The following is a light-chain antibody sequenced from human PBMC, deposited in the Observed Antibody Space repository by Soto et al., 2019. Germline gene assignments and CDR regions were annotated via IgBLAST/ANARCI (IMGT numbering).Light chain of an antibody. J-gene: IGKJ1*01. Sequence: EIVMTQSRATLSVSPGERATLSSKASQSVSSNLAWYQQKPGQAPRLLIYGASTRATCIPARFSGSGSGTKFTLTISSLQSEDFAVYYCQQYNNWWTFGQGTKVDI. CDR3: QQYNNWWT. CDR2: GAS. V-gene: IGKV3-15*01. CDR1: QSVSSN.